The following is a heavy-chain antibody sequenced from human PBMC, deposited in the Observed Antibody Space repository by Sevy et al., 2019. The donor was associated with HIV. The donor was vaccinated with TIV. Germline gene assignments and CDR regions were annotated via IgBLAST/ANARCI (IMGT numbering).Heavy chain of an antibody. V-gene: IGHV3-23*01. J-gene: IGHJ4*02. CDR2: LSFGCGEI. Sequence: GGSLRLSCAASGFTFSKYSMSWVRQPPGKGLEWVSTLSFGCGEINYADSVKGRFTISRDNSKSSLYLQMNNLRPEDTAGYYCAREGCTKPHDYWGQGTLVTVS. CDR3: AREGCTKPHDY. CDR1: GFTFSKYS. D-gene: IGHD2-8*01.